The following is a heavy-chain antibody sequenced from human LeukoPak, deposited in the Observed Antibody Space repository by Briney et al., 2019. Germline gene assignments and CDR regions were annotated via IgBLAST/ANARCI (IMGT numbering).Heavy chain of an antibody. Sequence: NSSETLSLTCTVSGGSISSYYWSWIRQPPGKGLEWIGYIYYSGSTNYNPSLKSRVTISVDTSKNQFSLKLSSVTAADTAVYYCARAQSSGYLEYYFDYWGQGTLVTVSS. CDR2: IYYSGST. CDR1: GGSISSYY. D-gene: IGHD3-22*01. J-gene: IGHJ4*02. V-gene: IGHV4-59*08. CDR3: ARAQSSGYLEYYFDY.